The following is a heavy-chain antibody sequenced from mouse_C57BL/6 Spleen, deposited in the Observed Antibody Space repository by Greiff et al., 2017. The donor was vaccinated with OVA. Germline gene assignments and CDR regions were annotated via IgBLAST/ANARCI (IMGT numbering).Heavy chain of an antibody. J-gene: IGHJ3*01. CDR3: ARNYGSSYGFAY. CDR1: GYSFTGYF. CDR2: INPYNGDT. D-gene: IGHD1-1*01. V-gene: IGHV1-20*01. Sequence: EVQLQQSGPELVTPGDSVKISCKASGYSFTGYFMNGVRKRKGKRREGIGRINPYNGDTFYNQKFKGKATLTVDKSSSTAHMELRSLTSEDSAVYYCARNYGSSYGFAYWGQGTLVTVSA.